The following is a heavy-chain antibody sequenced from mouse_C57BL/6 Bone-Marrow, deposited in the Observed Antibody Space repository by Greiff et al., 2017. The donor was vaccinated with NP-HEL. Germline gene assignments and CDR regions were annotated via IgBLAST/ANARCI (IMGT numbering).Heavy chain of an antibody. CDR1: GYAFSSSW. Sequence: VQLQQSGPELVKPGASVKISCKASGYAFSSSWMNWVKQRPGKGLEWIGRIYPGDGDTNYNGKFKGKATLTADKSSSTAYMQLSSLTSEDSAVYCCARDYYGSSYDWYFDVWGTGTTVTVSS. D-gene: IGHD1-1*01. J-gene: IGHJ1*03. CDR3: ARDYYGSSYDWYFDV. V-gene: IGHV1-82*01. CDR2: IYPGDGDT.